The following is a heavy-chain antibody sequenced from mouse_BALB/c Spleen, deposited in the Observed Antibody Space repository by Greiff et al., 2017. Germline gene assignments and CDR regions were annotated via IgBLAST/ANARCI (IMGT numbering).Heavy chain of an antibody. CDR1: GYTFTDYE. CDR2: IDPETGGT. D-gene: IGHD6-1*01. V-gene: IGHV1-15*01. Sequence: QVHVKQSGAELVRPGASVTLSCKASGYTFTDYEMHWVKQTPVHGLEWIGAIDPETGGTAYNQKFKGKATLTADKSSSTAYMELRSLTSEDSAVYYCARGGAPYYAMDYWGQGTSVTVSS. J-gene: IGHJ4*01. CDR3: ARGGAPYYAMDY.